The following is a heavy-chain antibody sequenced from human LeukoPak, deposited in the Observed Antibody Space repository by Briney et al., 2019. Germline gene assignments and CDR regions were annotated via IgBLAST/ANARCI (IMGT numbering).Heavy chain of an antibody. D-gene: IGHD5-24*01. V-gene: IGHV3-11*04. Sequence: PGGSLRLSCAASGFTFSDYYMSWIRQAPGKGLEWVSYISSSGSTIYYADSVKGRFTISRDNAKNSLYLQMNSLRAEDTAVYYCAREMATMESAVDYWGQGTLVTVSS. CDR2: ISSSGSTI. J-gene: IGHJ4*02. CDR3: AREMATMESAVDY. CDR1: GFTFSDYY.